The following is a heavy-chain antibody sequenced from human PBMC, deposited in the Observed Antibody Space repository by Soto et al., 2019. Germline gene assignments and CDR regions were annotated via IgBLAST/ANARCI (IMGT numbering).Heavy chain of an antibody. CDR1: GFTFSSYW. CDR2: INSDGSST. Sequence: GGSLRLSCAASGFTFSSYWMHWVRQAPGKGLVWVSRINSDGSSTSYADSVKGRFTISRDSAKNTLYLQMNSLRAEDTAVYYCARDSRYYYGMDVWGQGTTVTVSS. V-gene: IGHV3-74*01. CDR3: ARDSRYYYGMDV. J-gene: IGHJ6*02.